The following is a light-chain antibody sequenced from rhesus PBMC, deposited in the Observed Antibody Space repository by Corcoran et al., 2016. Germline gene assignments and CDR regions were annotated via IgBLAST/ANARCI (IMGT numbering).Light chain of an antibody. CDR1: QGISSY. J-gene: IGKJ4*01. CDR2: DAL. Sequence: DIQLTQSPSSLSASVGDRVTSTWRASQGISSYLAWYQQKSGKAPKLRIYDALNLQSGVPSRFSGSGSGTDVTLTSSSLQPEDFATYYCQQRNSYPLTFGGGTKVEIK. CDR3: QQRNSYPLT. V-gene: IGKV1-38*01.